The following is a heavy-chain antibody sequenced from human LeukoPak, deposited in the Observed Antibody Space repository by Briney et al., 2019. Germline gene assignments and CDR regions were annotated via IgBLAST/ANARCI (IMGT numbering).Heavy chain of an antibody. CDR3: ARGVSLPYDFWEKSWFDP. Sequence: GGSLRLSCAASGFTFSSYSMNWVRQAPGKGLDWVSSISSSSSYIYYADSVKGRFTISRDNAKNSLYLQMNSLRAEDTAVYYCARGVSLPYDFWEKSWFDPWGQGTLVTVSS. J-gene: IGHJ5*02. CDR2: ISSSSSYI. D-gene: IGHD3-3*01. CDR1: GFTFSSYS. V-gene: IGHV3-21*01.